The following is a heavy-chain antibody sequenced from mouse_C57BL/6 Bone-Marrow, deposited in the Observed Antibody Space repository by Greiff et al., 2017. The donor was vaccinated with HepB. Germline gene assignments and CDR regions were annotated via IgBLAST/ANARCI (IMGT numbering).Heavy chain of an antibody. CDR1: GYTFTSYW. Sequence: QVQLQQPGADLVKPGASVKVSCKASGYTFTSYWMHWVKQRPGQGLEWIGSIHPSDSDTNYNQKFKGKATLTVDKSSSTAYMQLSSLTSADSAVYYCAKGNYYHGRSPYAMDYWDQGTSVTVSA. CDR3: AKGNYYHGRSPYAMDY. V-gene: IGHV1-74*01. J-gene: IGHJ4*01. D-gene: IGHD1-1*01. CDR2: IHPSDSDT.